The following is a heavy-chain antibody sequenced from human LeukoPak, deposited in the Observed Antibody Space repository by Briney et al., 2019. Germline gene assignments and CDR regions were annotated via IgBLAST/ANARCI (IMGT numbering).Heavy chain of an antibody. CDR1: VFLFRNSA. V-gene: IGHV3-30*04. Sequence: PGGSLILSCAASVFLFRNSAMSWVPQATGKGLERVAVISFDGNNKYEADSVKGRFTISRDNSRNTLYLQMNSLRVDDTAVYYCARDPKSSGYYYHYMDVWGKGTTVIVSS. CDR3: ARDPKSSGYYYHYMDV. CDR2: ISFDGNNK. J-gene: IGHJ6*03. D-gene: IGHD6-6*01.